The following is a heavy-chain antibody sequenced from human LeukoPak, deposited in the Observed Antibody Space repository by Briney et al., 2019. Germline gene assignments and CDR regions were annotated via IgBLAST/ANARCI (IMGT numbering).Heavy chain of an antibody. V-gene: IGHV3-66*01. Sequence: GGSLRLSCAASGFTVSSNYMSWVRQAPGKGLEWVSVIYSGGSTYYADSVKGRFTISRDNSKNTLYLQMNSLRAEDTAVYWCAKDRDYYDSNYYHFDYWGQGTLVTVSS. J-gene: IGHJ4*02. CDR1: GFTVSSNY. CDR3: AKDRDYYDSNYYHFDY. CDR2: IYSGGST. D-gene: IGHD3-22*01.